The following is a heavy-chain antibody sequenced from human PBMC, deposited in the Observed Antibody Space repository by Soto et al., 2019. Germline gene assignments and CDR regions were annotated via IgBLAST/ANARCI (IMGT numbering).Heavy chain of an antibody. Sequence: QVQLVQSGAEVKKPGSSVKVSCKASGGTFSSYAISWVRQAPGQGLEWMGGIIPIFGTANYAQKFQGRVTITADESTSTAYMELSSLRSEDTAVYYCAGTGFGAGSDYNGMGGSRWFDPWGQGTLVTVSS. CDR2: IIPIFGTA. V-gene: IGHV1-69*01. CDR1: GGTFSSYA. CDR3: AGTGFGAGSDYNGMGGSRWFDP. D-gene: IGHD3-10*01. J-gene: IGHJ5*02.